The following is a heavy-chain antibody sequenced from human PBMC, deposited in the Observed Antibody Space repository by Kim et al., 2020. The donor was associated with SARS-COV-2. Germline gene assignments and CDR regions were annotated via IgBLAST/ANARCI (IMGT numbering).Heavy chain of an antibody. CDR3: AKDIYGIAVTGYFDY. CDR2: ISWNSGRI. J-gene: IGHJ4*02. V-gene: IGHV3-9*01. D-gene: IGHD6-19*01. CDR1: GFTFDDYA. Sequence: GGSLRLSCAASGFTFDDYAMHWVRQAPGKGLEWFSGISWNSGRIGYADSVKGRFTISRDNAKNSLYLQMNSLRAEDTALYYCAKDIYGIAVTGYFDYWGQGTLVTVSS.